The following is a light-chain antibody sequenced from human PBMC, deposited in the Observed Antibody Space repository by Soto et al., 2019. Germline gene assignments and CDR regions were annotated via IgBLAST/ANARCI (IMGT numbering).Light chain of an antibody. Sequence: EIVLTQSPGTLSLSPGERATLSCRASQFIISSYLAWFHQKPGQAPRLLIYGASSRATGIPDRFSGSGSGTDFTLTSSRLEPEDFAVYYCQQYGSSPLTLGPGTKVAIK. CDR2: GAS. CDR1: QFIISSY. CDR3: QQYGSSPLT. V-gene: IGKV3-20*01. J-gene: IGKJ3*01.